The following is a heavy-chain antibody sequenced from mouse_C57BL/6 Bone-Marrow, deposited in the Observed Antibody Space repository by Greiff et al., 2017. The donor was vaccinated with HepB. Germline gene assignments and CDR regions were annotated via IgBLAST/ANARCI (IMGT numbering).Heavy chain of an antibody. Sequence: EVKLMESGGGLVQPGGSMKLSCAASGFTFSDAWMDWVRQSPEKGLEWVAEIRNKANNHATYYAESVKGRFTISRDDSKSSVYLQMNSLRAEDTGIYYCTRDRDGNYGFDYWGQGTTLTVSS. V-gene: IGHV6-6*01. D-gene: IGHD2-1*01. J-gene: IGHJ2*01. CDR1: GFTFSDAW. CDR3: TRDRDGNYGFDY. CDR2: IRNKANNHAT.